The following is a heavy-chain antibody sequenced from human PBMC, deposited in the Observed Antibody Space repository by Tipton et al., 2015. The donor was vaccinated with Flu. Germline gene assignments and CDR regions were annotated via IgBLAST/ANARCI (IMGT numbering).Heavy chain of an antibody. CDR2: IYHSGST. J-gene: IGHJ6*03. V-gene: IGHV4-38-2*01. CDR3: ARCQRSDASSWYLYYYYYMDV. CDR1: GYSISSGYY. Sequence: TLSPTCAVSGYSISSGYYWGWIRQPPGKGLEWIGSIYHSGSTYYNPSLKSRVTISVDTSKNQFSLKLSSVTAADTAVYYCARCQRSDASSWYLYYYYYMDVWGKGTTVTVSS. D-gene: IGHD6-13*01.